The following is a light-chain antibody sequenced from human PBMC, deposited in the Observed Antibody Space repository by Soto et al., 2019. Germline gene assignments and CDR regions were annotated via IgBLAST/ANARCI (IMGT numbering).Light chain of an antibody. J-gene: IGKJ1*01. V-gene: IGKV1-8*01. CDR2: GAS. CDR3: QQYYSSKWT. CDR1: QDISTY. Sequence: IRMTQSPSSLSASTGDRVTITCRASQDISTYLAWYQQKPGKAPKLLIYGASTLQSGVPSRFTGSGSGTDFTLTINSLQSEDVAVYYCQQYYSSKWTFGQGTKVEIK.